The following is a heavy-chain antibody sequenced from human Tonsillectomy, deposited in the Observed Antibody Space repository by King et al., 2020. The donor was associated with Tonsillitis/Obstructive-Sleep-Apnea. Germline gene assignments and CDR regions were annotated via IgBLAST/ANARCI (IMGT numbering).Heavy chain of an antibody. V-gene: IGHV3-48*02. J-gene: IGHJ6*03. CDR3: ARDPRDVDQYYYYYYMDV. CDR2: ISSRSSTI. Sequence: VQLVESGGGLVQPGGSLRLSCAASGFTFSSYSMNWVRQAPGKGLEWVSYISSRSSTIYYADSVKGRFTISRDNRNNSLYLQMNSLRDEDTAVYYCARDPRDVDQYYYYYYMDVWGKGTTVTVSS. D-gene: IGHD3-16*01. CDR1: GFTFSSYS.